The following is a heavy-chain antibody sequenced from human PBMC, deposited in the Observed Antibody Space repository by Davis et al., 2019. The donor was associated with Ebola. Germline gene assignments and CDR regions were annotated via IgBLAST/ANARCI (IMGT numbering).Heavy chain of an antibody. V-gene: IGHV1-69*04. CDR1: EDTFNSYT. D-gene: IGHD6-13*01. CDR2: ILPLLGIT. Sequence: AASVKVSCKASEDTFNSYTINWVRQAPGQGLQWMGRILPLLGITTYAQKYQGRVRISADKSSTTAYLELRTLRFEDTAVYYCTRDAGIAPFFDDWGQGSLVTVSS. J-gene: IGHJ4*02. CDR3: TRDAGIAPFFDD.